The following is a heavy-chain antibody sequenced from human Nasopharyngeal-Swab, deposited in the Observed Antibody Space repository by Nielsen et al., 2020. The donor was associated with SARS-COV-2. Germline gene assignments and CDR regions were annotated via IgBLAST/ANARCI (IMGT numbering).Heavy chain of an antibody. V-gene: IGHV4-59*01. CDR2: IYYSGCT. D-gene: IGHD3-22*01. J-gene: IGHJ3*02. CDR3: ASLGRLGYYDITRRRAFDI. Sequence: WIRQPPGKGLEWIGYIYYSGCTNYSPSLKSRVTISVDTSKNQFSLKLSSVTAADTAVYYCASLGRLGYYDITRRRAFDIWGQGTMVTVSS.